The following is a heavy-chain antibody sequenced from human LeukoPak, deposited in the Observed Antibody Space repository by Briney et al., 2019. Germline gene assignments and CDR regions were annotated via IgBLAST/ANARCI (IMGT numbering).Heavy chain of an antibody. CDR3: AREARDGYNSAAFDI. D-gene: IGHD5-24*01. CDR2: SNSDGSST. CDR1: GFTFRSYW. V-gene: IGHV3-74*01. J-gene: IGHJ3*02. Sequence: PGGSLRLSCAASGFTFRSYWMNWVRQGPGKGLVWVSRSNSDGSSTSHADSVKGRFTISRDNAKNTLYLQMNSLRAEDTAVYYCAREARDGYNSAAFDIWGQGTMVTVSS.